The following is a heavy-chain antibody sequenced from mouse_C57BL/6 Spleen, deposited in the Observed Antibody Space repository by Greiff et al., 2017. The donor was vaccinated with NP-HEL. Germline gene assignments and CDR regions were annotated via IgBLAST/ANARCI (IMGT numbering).Heavy chain of an antibody. D-gene: IGHD3-3*01. CDR1: GYTFTSYW. Sequence: QVQLQQPGAELVKPGASVKLSCKASGYTFTSYWMHWVKQRPGQGLEWIGMIHPNSGSTNYNEKFKSKATLTVDKSSSPAYMQLSSLTSEDSAVYYCARERDAWFAYWGQGTLVTVSA. CDR3: ARERDAWFAY. V-gene: IGHV1-64*01. CDR2: IHPNSGST. J-gene: IGHJ3*01.